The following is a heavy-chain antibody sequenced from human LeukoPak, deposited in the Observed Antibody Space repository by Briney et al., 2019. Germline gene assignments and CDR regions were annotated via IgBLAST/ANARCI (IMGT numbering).Heavy chain of an antibody. Sequence: SETLSLTCAVYGGSFSGYYWSWIRQPPGKGLEWIGEINHSGSTNYNPSLKSRVTISVDTSKNQFSLKLSSVTAADTAVYYCARAPYYYGSGSYYLIWGQGTWSPSPQ. V-gene: IGHV4-34*01. CDR2: INHSGST. CDR1: GGSFSGYY. J-gene: IGHJ4*02. CDR3: ARAPYYYGSGSYYLI. D-gene: IGHD3-10*01.